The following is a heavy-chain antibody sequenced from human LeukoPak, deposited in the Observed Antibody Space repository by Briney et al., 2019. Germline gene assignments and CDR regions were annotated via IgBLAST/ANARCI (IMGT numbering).Heavy chain of an antibody. CDR1: GGSFSGYY. J-gene: IGHJ4*02. D-gene: IGHD3-16*02. CDR3: ARGGYYDYVWGSYRSPVFDY. Sequence: PSETLSLTCDVYGGSFSGYYWSWIRQPPGKGLEWIGEINHSGSTNYNPSLKSRVTISVDTSKNQFSLKLSSVTAADTAVYYCARGGYYDYVWGSYRSPVFDYWGQGTLVTVSS. V-gene: IGHV4-34*01. CDR2: INHSGST.